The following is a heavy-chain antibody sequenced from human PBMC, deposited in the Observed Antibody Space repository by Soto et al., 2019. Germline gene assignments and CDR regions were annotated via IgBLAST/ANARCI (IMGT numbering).Heavy chain of an antibody. CDR2: IRRKANSYTT. Sequence: EVQLVESGGGLVQPGGSLRLSCAASGLIFSDYHMDWVRQAPGKGLEWVGRIRRKANSYTTEYAASVKGRFTISRDDSKNAVYLQMNSLKSEDTDVYYCAMLGGWSGGSSGMDVWGQGTTVTVSS. V-gene: IGHV3-72*01. J-gene: IGHJ6*02. CDR1: GLIFSDYH. D-gene: IGHD6-19*01. CDR3: AMLGGWSGGSSGMDV.